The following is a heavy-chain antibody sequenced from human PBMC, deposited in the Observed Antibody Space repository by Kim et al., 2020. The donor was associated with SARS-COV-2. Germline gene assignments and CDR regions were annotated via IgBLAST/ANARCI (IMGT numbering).Heavy chain of an antibody. D-gene: IGHD3-22*01. J-gene: IGHJ4*02. V-gene: IGHV4-39*07. CDR2: IYYSGST. Sequence: SETLSLTCTVSGGSISSSSYYWGWIRQPPGKGLEWIGSIYYSGSTYYNPSLKSRVTISVDTSKNQFSLKLSSVTAADTAVYYCARSRDYYDSSGYYGPYFDYWGQGTLVTVSS. CDR3: ARSRDYYDSSGYYGPYFDY. CDR1: GGSISSSSYY.